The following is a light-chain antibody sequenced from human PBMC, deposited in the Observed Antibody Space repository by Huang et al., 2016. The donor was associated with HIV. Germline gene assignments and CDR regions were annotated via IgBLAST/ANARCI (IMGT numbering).Light chain of an antibody. CDR2: GAS. CDR3: QQYDSSPMYT. Sequence: EIVLTQSPGTLSLSPGERATLSCRASQSVSSTFLAWYQQKPGQAPRLLIYGASNRATGIPDRFSGSGSGTDFTLTISRLEPEDFAVYHCQQYDSSPMYTCGQGTKLEIK. J-gene: IGKJ2*01. V-gene: IGKV3-20*01. CDR1: QSVSSTF.